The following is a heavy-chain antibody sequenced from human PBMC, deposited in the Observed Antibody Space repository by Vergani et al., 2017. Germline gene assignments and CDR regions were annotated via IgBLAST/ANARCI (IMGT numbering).Heavy chain of an antibody. Sequence: QVQLVQSGAEVKKPGSSVKVSCKASGGTFSSYAISWVRQAPGQGLEWMGGSIPIFGTANYAPKFQGRVTITADESKSTAYMERSSLRSEDTAVYYCARAETARVAPNQYYYYYGMDVGGQGTTVTVSS. D-gene: IGHD5-18*01. V-gene: IGHV1-69*01. CDR1: GGTFSSYA. CDR3: ARAETARVAPNQYYYYYGMDV. J-gene: IGHJ6*02. CDR2: SIPIFGTA.